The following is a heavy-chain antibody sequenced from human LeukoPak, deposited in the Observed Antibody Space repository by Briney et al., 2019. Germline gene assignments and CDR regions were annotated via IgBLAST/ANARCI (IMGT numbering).Heavy chain of an antibody. J-gene: IGHJ4*02. CDR1: GGSISSSSYY. CDR3: AREEYYYDSSGYYRYFDY. Sequence: SETLSLTCTASGGSISSSSYYWGWIRQPPGKGLEWIGSIYYSGSTYYNPSLKSRVTISVDTSKNQFSLKLSSVTAADTAVYYCAREEYYYDSSGYYRYFDYWGQGTLVTVSS. V-gene: IGHV4-39*07. D-gene: IGHD3-22*01. CDR2: IYYSGST.